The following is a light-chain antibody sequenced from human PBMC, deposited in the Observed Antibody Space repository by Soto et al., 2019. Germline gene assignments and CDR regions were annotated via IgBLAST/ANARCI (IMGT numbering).Light chain of an antibody. Sequence: DIQMTQSPSSLSASVGDRVTITCRASQAISNSLAWYQQKPGKVPKVLIYAASTLQSGVPSRFSGNGSGTDFTLTITSLQPEDVATYFCQKYHSAPFTFGPGTKLDIK. J-gene: IGKJ3*01. CDR3: QKYHSAPFT. V-gene: IGKV1-27*01. CDR2: AAS. CDR1: QAISNS.